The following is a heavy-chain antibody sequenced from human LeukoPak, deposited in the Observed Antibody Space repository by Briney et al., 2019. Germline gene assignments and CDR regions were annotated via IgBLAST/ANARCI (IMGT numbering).Heavy chain of an antibody. J-gene: IGHJ4*02. Sequence: GASVKVACKASGYTFTSYGISWVRQAPGQGLEWMGWISAYNGNTNYAQKLQGRVTMTTDTSTSTAYMELRSLRSDDTAVYYCARDGYVYGIAAADPAFDYWGQGTLVTVSS. D-gene: IGHD6-13*01. CDR1: GYTFTSYG. CDR2: ISAYNGNT. V-gene: IGHV1-18*01. CDR3: ARDGYVYGIAAADPAFDY.